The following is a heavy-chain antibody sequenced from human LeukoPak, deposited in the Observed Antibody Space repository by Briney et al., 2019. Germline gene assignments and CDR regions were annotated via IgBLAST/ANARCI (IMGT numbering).Heavy chain of an antibody. CDR3: AKTNGGYDRRYFDC. D-gene: IGHD5-12*01. CDR2: ISYDGSNK. J-gene: IGHJ4*02. Sequence: HPGRSLRLSCAASGFTFSSYGMHWVRQAPGKGLEWVAVISYDGSNKYYADSVKGRFTISRDNSKNTLYLQMNGLRAEDTALYYCAKTNGGYDRRYFDCWGQGTLVTVSS. CDR1: GFTFSSYG. V-gene: IGHV3-30*18.